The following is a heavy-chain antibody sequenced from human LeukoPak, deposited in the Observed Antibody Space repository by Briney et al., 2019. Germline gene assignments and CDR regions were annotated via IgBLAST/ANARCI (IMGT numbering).Heavy chain of an antibody. CDR2: IYYSGTI. J-gene: IGHJ4*02. V-gene: IGHV4-59*01. CDR3: ARAWATDYFDY. Sequence: AETLRLTCTVSGGSISSYYWSWIRQPPGKGLEWIGYIYYSGTINYNPSLMSRVTISVDTSKNQFSLKLSSVTAADTAVYYCARAWATDYFDYWGQGTLVTVSS. CDR1: GGSISSYY.